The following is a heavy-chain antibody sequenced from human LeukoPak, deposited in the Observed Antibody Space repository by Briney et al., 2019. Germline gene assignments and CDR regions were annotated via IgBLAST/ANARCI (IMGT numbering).Heavy chain of an antibody. CDR3: ARDSNGPAF. CDR1: GFTFSSSA. D-gene: IGHD6-19*01. CDR2: IYSDGGT. V-gene: IGHV3-23*03. Sequence: PGGSLRLSCAASGFTFSSSAMSWVRQAPGKGLEWVSVIYSDGGTFYSDSVKGRFTISRDYSKSTLYLQMNSLRADDTAVYYCARDSNGPAFWGQGTLVTVSS. J-gene: IGHJ4*02.